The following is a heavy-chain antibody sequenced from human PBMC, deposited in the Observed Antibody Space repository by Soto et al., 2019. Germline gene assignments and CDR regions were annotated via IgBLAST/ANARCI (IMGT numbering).Heavy chain of an antibody. J-gene: IGHJ4*02. CDR3: ARVSPDFWRLDY. CDR1: GGSFSGYY. D-gene: IGHD3-3*01. V-gene: IGHV4-34*01. Sequence: SETLSLTCAVYGGSFSGYYWSWIRQPPGKGLEWIGEINHSGSTNYNPSLKSRVTISVDTSKNQFSLKLSSVTAADTAVYYCARVSPDFWRLDYWGQGTLVTVSS. CDR2: INHSGST.